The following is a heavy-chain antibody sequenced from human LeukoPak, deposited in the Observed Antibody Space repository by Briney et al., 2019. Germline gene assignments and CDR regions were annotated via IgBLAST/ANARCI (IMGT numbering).Heavy chain of an antibody. CDR3: ARLNDRRGDY. V-gene: IGHV4-39*01. J-gene: IGHJ4*02. CDR1: GGSISSSSYY. D-gene: IGHD3-22*01. CDR2: IYYSGST. Sequence: PSQTLSLTCTVSGGSISSSSYYWGWIRQPPGKGLEWIGSIYYSGSTYYNPSLKSRVTISVDTSKNQFSLKLSSVTAADTAVYYCARLNDRRGDYWGQGTLVTVSS.